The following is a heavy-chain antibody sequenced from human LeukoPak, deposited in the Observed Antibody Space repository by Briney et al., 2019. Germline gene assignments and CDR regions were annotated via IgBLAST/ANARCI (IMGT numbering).Heavy chain of an antibody. V-gene: IGHV4-4*07. CDR2: IYTSGST. CDR1: GGSISSYY. J-gene: IGHJ4*02. Sequence: PSETLSLTCTVSGGSISSYYWSWIRQPAGKGLEWIGRIYTSGSTNYNPSLKSRVTMSVDTSKNQFSLKLSSVTAADTAVYYCARDDEWSIQRGPSDYWGQGTLVTVSS. CDR3: ARDDEWSIQRGPSDY. D-gene: IGHD3-3*01.